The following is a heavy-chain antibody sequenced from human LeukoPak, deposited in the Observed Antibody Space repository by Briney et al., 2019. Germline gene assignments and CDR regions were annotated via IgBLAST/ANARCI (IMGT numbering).Heavy chain of an antibody. CDR3: ARAGYSYGPYYYYMDV. CDR2: IIPIFGTA. D-gene: IGHD5-18*01. CDR1: GGTFSSYA. V-gene: IGHV1-69*05. Sequence: ASVKVSCKASGGTFSSYAISWVRQAPGQGLEWMGGIIPIFGTANYAQKFQGRVTITTDESTSTAYMELSSLRSEDTAVYYRARAGYSYGPYYYYMDVWGKGTTVTVSS. J-gene: IGHJ6*03.